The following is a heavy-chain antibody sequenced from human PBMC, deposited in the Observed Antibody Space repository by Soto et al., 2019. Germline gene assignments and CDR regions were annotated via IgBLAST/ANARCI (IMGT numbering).Heavy chain of an antibody. J-gene: IGHJ4*02. CDR1: GFTFSSYA. Sequence: EVQLLESGGGLVQPGGSLRLSCATSGFTFSSYAMSWVRQAPGKGLEWVSDISGSGGSTYYADSVKGRFTISRDNSKNTLYLRMNSLRAEDTAVYYCATSTVNFDYWGQGTLVTVSS. D-gene: IGHD4-17*01. V-gene: IGHV3-23*01. CDR2: ISGSGGST. CDR3: ATSTVNFDY.